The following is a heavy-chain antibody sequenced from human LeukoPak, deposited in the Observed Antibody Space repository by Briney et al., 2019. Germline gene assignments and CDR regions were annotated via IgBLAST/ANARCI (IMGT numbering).Heavy chain of an antibody. V-gene: IGHV3-21*01. Sequence: GGSLRLSCAPSGFTFSAYSMNWVRQAPGKGLEWVASISSSSTYIYYADSVKGRFTISRDNAKNSLYLQMNSLRAEDTAVYCCARVSQNSYDSSGYYYEDYWGQGTLVTVSS. CDR2: ISSSSTYI. CDR3: ARVSQNSYDSSGYYYEDY. J-gene: IGHJ4*02. D-gene: IGHD3-22*01. CDR1: GFTFSAYS.